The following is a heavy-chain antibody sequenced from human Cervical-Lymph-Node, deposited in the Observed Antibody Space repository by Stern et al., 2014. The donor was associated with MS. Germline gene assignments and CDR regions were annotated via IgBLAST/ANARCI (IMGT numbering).Heavy chain of an antibody. CDR3: ARGLFSSSGWFDP. J-gene: IGHJ5*02. CDR2: INASGGST. Sequence: VHLVESGAEVKKPGASVKVSCKASGFTFTTYYIHWVRQAPGQGLEWMGVINASGGSTSYAQKFQGRVTMTRDTSTSTVYMELSSLRSEDTAVYYCARGLFSSSGWFDPWGQGTLVTVSS. V-gene: IGHV1-46*01. D-gene: IGHD6-6*01. CDR1: GFTFTTYY.